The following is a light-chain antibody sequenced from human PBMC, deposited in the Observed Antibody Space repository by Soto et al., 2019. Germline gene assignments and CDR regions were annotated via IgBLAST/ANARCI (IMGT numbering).Light chain of an antibody. V-gene: IGKV3-15*01. J-gene: IGKJ5*01. CDR1: QSVSSN. Sequence: EIVMTQSPATLSVSPGERATLSCRASQSVSSNLAWYQQKPGQAPRLLIYGASTRATGIPARFSGSGSGTEFTLTISSLQSEDFATYYCQQYSNYPITFGQGTRLEIQ. CDR3: QQYSNYPIT. CDR2: GAS.